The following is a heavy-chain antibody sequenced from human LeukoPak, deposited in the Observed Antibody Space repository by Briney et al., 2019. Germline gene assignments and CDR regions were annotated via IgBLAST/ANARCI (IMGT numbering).Heavy chain of an antibody. D-gene: IGHD7-27*01. CDR1: GGTFSSYA. V-gene: IGHV1-69*13. CDR3: AHSTGDLGPDP. J-gene: IGHJ4*02. CDR2: IIPIFGTA. Sequence: ASVKVSCKASGGTFSSYAISWVRLAPGQGLEWMGGIIPIFGTANYAQKFQGRVTITADESTSTAYMELSSLRSEDTAVYYCAHSTGDLGPDPWGQGTLVTVSS.